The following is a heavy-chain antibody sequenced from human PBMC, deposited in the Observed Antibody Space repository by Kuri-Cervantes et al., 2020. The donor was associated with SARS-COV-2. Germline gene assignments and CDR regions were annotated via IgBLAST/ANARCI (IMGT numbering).Heavy chain of an antibody. CDR1: GYTFTSYG. CDR3: AREYCSSSSCYLGRPLAL. Sequence: ASVKVSCKASGYTFTSYGIAWVRQAPGQGLEWMGWVSGYNGNTNYAQNFQGGVTMTTDTSTSTAFMELRSLRPDDTALYYCAREYCSSSSCYLGRPLALWGQGTMVTVSS. D-gene: IGHD2-2*01. J-gene: IGHJ3*01. CDR2: VSGYNGNT. V-gene: IGHV1-18*01.